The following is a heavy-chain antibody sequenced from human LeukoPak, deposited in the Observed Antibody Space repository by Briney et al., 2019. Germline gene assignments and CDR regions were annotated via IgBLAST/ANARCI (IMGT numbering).Heavy chain of an antibody. CDR2: INHSGST. Sequence: PSETLSLTCTVSGGSISNYYWNWIRQPPGKGLEWIGEINHSGSTNYNPSLKSRVTISVDTSKNQFSLKLSSVTAADTAVYYCARGGGWYRKGYFDYWGQGTLVTVSS. J-gene: IGHJ4*02. CDR1: GGSISNYY. V-gene: IGHV4-34*01. D-gene: IGHD6-19*01. CDR3: ARGGGWYRKGYFDY.